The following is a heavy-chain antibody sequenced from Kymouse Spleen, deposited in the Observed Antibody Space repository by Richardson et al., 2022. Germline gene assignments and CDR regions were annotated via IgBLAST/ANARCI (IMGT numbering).Heavy chain of an antibody. CDR3: ARGRNWNYRYYGMDV. D-gene: IGHD1-7*01. CDR1: GGSFSGYY. J-gene: IGHJ6*02. V-gene: IGHV4-34*01. CDR2: INHSGST. Sequence: QVQLQQWGAGLLKPSETLSLTCAVYGGSFSGYYWSWIRQPPGKGLEWIGEINHSGSTNYNPSLKSRVTISVDTSKNQFSLKLSSVTAADTAVYYCARGRNWNYRYYGMDVWGQGTTVTVSS.